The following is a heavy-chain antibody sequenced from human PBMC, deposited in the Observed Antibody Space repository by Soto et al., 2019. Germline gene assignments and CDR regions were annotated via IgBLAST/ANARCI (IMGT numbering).Heavy chain of an antibody. CDR1: GESLSAFY. Sequence: SETLSLTCGVYGESLSAFYWNWIRQSPEKGLEWIADIHYTGRTNYNPSLKSRVTISMDTSKRQFSLKLTSVTAADTAVYYCVTFEERYPGSPQADFWGQGTLVTV. V-gene: IGHV4-34*01. J-gene: IGHJ4*02. CDR2: IHYTGRT. D-gene: IGHD3-10*01. CDR3: VTFEERYPGSPQADF.